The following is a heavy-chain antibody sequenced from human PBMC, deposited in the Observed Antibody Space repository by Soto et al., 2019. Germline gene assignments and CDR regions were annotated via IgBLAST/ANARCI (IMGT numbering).Heavy chain of an antibody. J-gene: IGHJ5*02. CDR1: GGSISSSSYY. V-gene: IGHV4-39*07. CDR2: IYYSGNT. Sequence: PSETLSLTCTVSGGSISSSSYYWGWIRQPPGKGLEWIGSIYYSGNTYYNPSLKSRVTISVDTSKNQFSLKLSSVTAADTAVYYCAKSGGYYDSSGSAWFDPWGQGTLVTVS. D-gene: IGHD3-22*01. CDR3: AKSGGYYDSSGSAWFDP.